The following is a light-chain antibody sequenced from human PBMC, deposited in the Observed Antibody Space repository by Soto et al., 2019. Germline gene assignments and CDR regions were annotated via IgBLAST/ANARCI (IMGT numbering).Light chain of an antibody. CDR1: HSVNTNS. CDR2: DTS. CDR3: HQRSNWPLT. V-gene: IGKV3D-20*02. Sequence: EFVLTQSPATLSLSPGARATLSCGGGHSVNTNSLAWYQPRPGLAPRVGIYDTSTRAAGIPDRFSATQSRTDFTLTISRLEREELAVYYGHQRSNWPLTFGGGTKVHIK. J-gene: IGKJ4*01.